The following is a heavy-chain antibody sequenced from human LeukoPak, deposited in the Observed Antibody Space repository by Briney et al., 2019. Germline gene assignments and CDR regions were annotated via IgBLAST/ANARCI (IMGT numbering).Heavy chain of an antibody. Sequence: GGSLRLSCAASGFTFSSYAMSWVGQAPGKGREWVSAISGRGGSTYYADSVKGRFTISRDNSKNTLYLQMNSLRAEDTAVYYCAKENLDDSSVGNHFDYWGQGTLVTVSS. CDR2: ISGRGGST. V-gene: IGHV3-23*01. CDR1: GFTFSSYA. J-gene: IGHJ4*02. D-gene: IGHD3-22*01. CDR3: AKENLDDSSVGNHFDY.